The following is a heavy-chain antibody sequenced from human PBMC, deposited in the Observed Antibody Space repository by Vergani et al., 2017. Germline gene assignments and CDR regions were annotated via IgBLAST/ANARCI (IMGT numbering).Heavy chain of an antibody. CDR2: NYTSGAT. D-gene: IGHD2-21*01. V-gene: IGHV4-61*02. Sequence: QVQLQESGPGLVKPSQTLSLTCTVSGGSFSTGGQSWTWLRQSAGKGLDWIGRNYTSGATNYNPPLRGRVIMSVDPSKKQLSLKLTSVTAADTAVYYCARDGGEYDKDALDVWGQGTKVTVTS. J-gene: IGHJ3*01. CDR3: ARDGGEYDKDALDV. CDR1: GGSFSTGGQS.